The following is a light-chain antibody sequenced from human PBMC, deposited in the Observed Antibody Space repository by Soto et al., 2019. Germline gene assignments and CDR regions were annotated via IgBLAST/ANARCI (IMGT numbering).Light chain of an antibody. Sequence: QSALTQPASVSGSPGQSITISCTGTISDVGSHNLVSWYQQHPDKAPKLIIYEVNERPSGVSSRFSGSKSGNTASLTVSGLQPDDEADYTCCSFAGSNPFPYVSGTGTKVTVL. CDR1: ISDVGSHNL. CDR2: EVN. V-gene: IGLV2-23*02. J-gene: IGLJ1*01. CDR3: CSFAGSNPFPYV.